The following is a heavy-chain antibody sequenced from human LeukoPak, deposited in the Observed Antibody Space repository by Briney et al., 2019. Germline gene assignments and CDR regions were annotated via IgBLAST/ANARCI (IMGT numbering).Heavy chain of an antibody. CDR3: ARSRYSGYDRALDY. CDR1: GYTFTGYH. J-gene: IGHJ4*02. D-gene: IGHD5-12*01. Sequence: ASVKVSCKASGYTFTGYHMHWVRQAPGQGLEWMGWINPNSGGTNYAQKFQGRVTMTRDTSISTAYMELSRLRSDDTAVYYCARSRYSGYDRALDYWGQGTLVTVSS. CDR2: INPNSGGT. V-gene: IGHV1-2*02.